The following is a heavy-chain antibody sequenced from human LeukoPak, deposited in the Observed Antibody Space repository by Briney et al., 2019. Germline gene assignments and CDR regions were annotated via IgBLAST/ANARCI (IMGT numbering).Heavy chain of an antibody. Sequence: GGSLRLSCAPSGFSVGDKYMAWVRQAPGKGLEWVSVIYSGTTTYYADSVKGRFTISRDNAKNSLYLQMNSLRAEDTAVYYCARDPTPKWELLPYFDYWGQGTLVTVSS. D-gene: IGHD1-26*01. V-gene: IGHV3-53*01. CDR3: ARDPTPKWELLPYFDY. J-gene: IGHJ4*02. CDR1: GFSVGDKY. CDR2: IYSGTTT.